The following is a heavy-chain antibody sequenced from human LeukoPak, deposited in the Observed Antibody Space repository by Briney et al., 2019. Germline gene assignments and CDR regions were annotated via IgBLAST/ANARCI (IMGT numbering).Heavy chain of an antibody. V-gene: IGHV3-74*01. Sequence: GGSLRLSCAASGFTFSRYWMHWVRQAPGKGLVWVSRINSDGTSTNYADSVRGRFTISRDNSKSTLSLQMNSLRAEDTAIYYCATYRQVLLPFESWGQGTLVTVSS. D-gene: IGHD2-8*02. CDR3: ATYRQVLLPFES. CDR2: INSDGTST. J-gene: IGHJ4*02. CDR1: GFTFSRYW.